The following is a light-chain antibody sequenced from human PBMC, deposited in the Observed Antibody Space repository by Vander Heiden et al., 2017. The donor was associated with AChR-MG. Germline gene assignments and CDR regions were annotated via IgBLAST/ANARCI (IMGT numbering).Light chain of an antibody. V-gene: IGLV1-40*01. CDR3: QSYDSSLKNWV. J-gene: IGLJ3*02. CDR1: SSNIGANFG. CDR2: GNN. Sequence: QSVLTQPPSVSGASGQRVTISCTGSSSNIGANFGVHWYQQLPGTAPKVLIYGNNNRPSGVPDRFSGSQSDTSASLAITGLQAEDEADYYCQSYDSSLKNWVFGGGTKLTVL.